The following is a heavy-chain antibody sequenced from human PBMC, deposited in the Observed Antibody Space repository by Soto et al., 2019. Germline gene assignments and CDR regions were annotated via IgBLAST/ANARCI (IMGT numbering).Heavy chain of an antibody. CDR1: GFTFSSYA. J-gene: IGHJ4*02. CDR2: ISYDGSNK. Sequence: QVQLVESGGGVVQPGRSLRLSCAASGFTFSSYAMHWVRQAPGKGLEWVAVISYDGSNKYYADSVKGRFTISRDNSKKTLYLQMSSLKADHMAVYYCAGVPGGYGRRVYCFGHWRQGTLVTVPS. V-gene: IGHV3-30-3*01. CDR3: AGVPGGYGRRVYCFGH. D-gene: IGHD2-8*02.